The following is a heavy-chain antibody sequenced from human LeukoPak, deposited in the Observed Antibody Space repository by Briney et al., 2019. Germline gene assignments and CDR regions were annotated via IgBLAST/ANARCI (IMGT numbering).Heavy chain of an antibody. D-gene: IGHD1-14*01. CDR2: IKQNGSEK. J-gene: IGHJ4*02. V-gene: IGHV3-7*04. Sequence: GGSLRLSCEASGFTFTSYLMSWVRQAPGKGLEWVANIKQNGSEKYYVDSVKGRFTISRANATNSLYLHFNSQRVEDTPLYYYASDRHPYRRTYYRDSGGQGTLVTVSS. CDR3: ASDRHPYRRTYYRDS. CDR1: GFTFTSYL.